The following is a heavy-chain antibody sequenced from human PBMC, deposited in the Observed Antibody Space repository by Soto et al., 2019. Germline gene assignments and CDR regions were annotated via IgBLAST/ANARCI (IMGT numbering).Heavy chain of an antibody. CDR1: GDTFTANY. Sequence: QVQLVQSGAEVKKPGASVKVSCKASGDTFTANYIHWVRQAPGQGFEWMGWINPKSGGTNYPQKFQGRVTMTRDTSLSTVYMTLTRLTSDDTAVYYCARDGNYYTSGEGHWFDPWGQGTLITVSP. CDR2: INPKSGGT. J-gene: IGHJ5*02. D-gene: IGHD2-15*01. CDR3: ARDGNYYTSGEGHWFDP. V-gene: IGHV1-2*02.